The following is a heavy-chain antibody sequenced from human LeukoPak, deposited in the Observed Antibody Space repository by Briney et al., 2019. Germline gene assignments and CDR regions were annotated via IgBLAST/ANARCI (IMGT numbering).Heavy chain of an antibody. CDR1: GFTFSSYS. Sequence: GGSLRLSCAASGFTFSSYSMNWVRQAPGKGLEWVANIKQDGSEKYYVGSVKGRFTISRDNAKNSLYLQMNSLRAEDTAVYYCARSKPDYGDSMGAFDIWGQGTMVTVSS. V-gene: IGHV3-7*01. CDR3: ARSKPDYGDSMGAFDI. D-gene: IGHD4-17*01. J-gene: IGHJ3*02. CDR2: IKQDGSEK.